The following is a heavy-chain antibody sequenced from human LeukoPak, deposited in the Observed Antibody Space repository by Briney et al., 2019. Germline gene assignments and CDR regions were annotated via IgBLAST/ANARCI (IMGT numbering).Heavy chain of an antibody. J-gene: IGHJ6*03. CDR3: AKGVDASGIYYYFYMDV. CDR1: GFTFSSYT. CDR2: ISGSGGGR. V-gene: IGHV3-23*01. D-gene: IGHD3-16*01. Sequence: PGGSLRLSCAAPGFTFSSYTMSGVRQAPGKGLEWVSGISGSGGGRYYADSVKGRFTISRDNSKNTLYLQMNNLRAEDTAVYYCAKGVDASGIYYYFYMDVWGKGTTVTVSS.